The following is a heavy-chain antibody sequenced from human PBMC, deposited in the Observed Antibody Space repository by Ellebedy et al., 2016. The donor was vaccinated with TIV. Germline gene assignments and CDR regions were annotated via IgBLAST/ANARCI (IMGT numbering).Heavy chain of an antibody. CDR1: GFAFRNFD. D-gene: IGHD3-22*01. V-gene: IGHV3-13*01. J-gene: IGHJ4*02. CDR3: TRRGVSGDYGSPGDY. Sequence: GESLKISCAASGFAFRNFDMHWVRQAAGKGLEWVSAIDTAGDTYYPDSVKGRFTISREKPKGSLSLQMHSLGAGDTAVYYCTRRGVSGDYGSPGDYWGPGTLVTVSS. CDR2: IDTAGDT.